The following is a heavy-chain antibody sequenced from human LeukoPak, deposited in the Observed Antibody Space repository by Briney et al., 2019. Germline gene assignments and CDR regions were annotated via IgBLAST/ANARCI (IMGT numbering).Heavy chain of an antibody. CDR3: ARDSRSSSSLDY. CDR1: GFTFSSYA. Sequence: GGSLRLSCAASGFTFSSYAMHWVRQAPGKGLEWVAVISYDGSNKYYADSVKGRFTISRDNSKNTLYLQMSSLRAEDTAVYYCARDSRSSSSLDYWGQGTLVTVPS. J-gene: IGHJ4*02. V-gene: IGHV3-30-3*01. D-gene: IGHD6-6*01. CDR2: ISYDGSNK.